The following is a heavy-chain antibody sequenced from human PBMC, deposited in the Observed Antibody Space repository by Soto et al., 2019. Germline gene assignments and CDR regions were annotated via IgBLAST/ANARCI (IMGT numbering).Heavy chain of an antibody. J-gene: IGHJ4*02. CDR3: ARVDIVVVVTAARYFDY. CDR1: GGSISSYY. CDR2: IYYSGST. D-gene: IGHD2-15*01. V-gene: IGHV4-59*01. Sequence: SETLSLTCTVSGGSISSYYWSWIRQPPGKGLEWIGYIYYSGSTNYNPSLKSRVTISVDTSKNQFSLKLSSVTAADTAVYYCARVDIVVVVTAARYFDYSDQGALVTVLL.